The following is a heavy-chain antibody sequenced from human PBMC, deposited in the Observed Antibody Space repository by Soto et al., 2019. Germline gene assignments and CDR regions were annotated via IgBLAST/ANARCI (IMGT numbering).Heavy chain of an antibody. Sequence: PSEPLSLTCTVSGGSISGYYWSWIRQSPEKGLEYIGYISYSGSTNYNPSLKSRVTTSLDTSKNQFSLKLSSVTAADTAIYYCASLNFDILTGYYAFDLWGQGTMVTVSS. D-gene: IGHD3-9*01. CDR3: ASLNFDILTGYYAFDL. CDR2: ISYSGST. V-gene: IGHV4-59*08. CDR1: GGSISGYY. J-gene: IGHJ3*01.